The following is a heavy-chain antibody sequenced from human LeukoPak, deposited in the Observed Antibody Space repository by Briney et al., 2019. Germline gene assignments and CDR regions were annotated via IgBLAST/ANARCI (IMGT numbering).Heavy chain of an antibody. Sequence: GGSLRLSCAASGFTFSSYWMHWVRQAPGKGLVWVSRINSDGSSTTHADSVKGRLTISRDNTKNTLYLQMNSLRAEDTAVYYCARGGCSSTSCYILDYWGLGTLVTVSS. V-gene: IGHV3-74*01. CDR2: INSDGSST. J-gene: IGHJ4*02. D-gene: IGHD2-2*02. CDR3: ARGGCSSTSCYILDY. CDR1: GFTFSSYW.